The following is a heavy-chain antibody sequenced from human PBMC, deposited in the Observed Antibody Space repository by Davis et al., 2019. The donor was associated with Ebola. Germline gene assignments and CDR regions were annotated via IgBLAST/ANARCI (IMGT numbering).Heavy chain of an antibody. J-gene: IGHJ4*02. V-gene: IGHV3-48*04. CDR1: GFTFSSYS. D-gene: IGHD5-24*01. Sequence: GESLKISCAASGFTFSSYSMNWVRQAPGKGLEWLSYISSSSSTIYYADSVKGRFTISRDNAKNSLYLQMNSLRAEDTAVYYCARERWLQLNYFDYWGQGTLVTVSS. CDR3: ARERWLQLNYFDY. CDR2: ISSSSSTI.